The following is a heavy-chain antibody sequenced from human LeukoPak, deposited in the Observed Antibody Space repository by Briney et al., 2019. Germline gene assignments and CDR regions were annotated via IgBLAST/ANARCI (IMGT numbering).Heavy chain of an antibody. J-gene: IGHJ4*02. CDR3: AKDQGRYYYDSSGYPDY. Sequence: GGSLRLSCAASGFTFSSYAMSWVRQAPGKGLEWVSAISGSGGSTYYADSVKGRFTISRDNSKNTLHLQMNSLRAEDTAVYYCAKDQGRYYYDSSGYPDYWGQGTLVTVSS. CDR1: GFTFSSYA. V-gene: IGHV3-23*01. D-gene: IGHD3-22*01. CDR2: ISGSGGST.